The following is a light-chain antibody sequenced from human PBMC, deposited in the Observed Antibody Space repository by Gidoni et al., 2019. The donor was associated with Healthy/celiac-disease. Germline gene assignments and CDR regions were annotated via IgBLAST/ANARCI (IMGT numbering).Light chain of an antibody. Sequence: QSVLTQPPSVSGAPGQRVTISCTGSSSNIGAVYDVHWYQQLPGTAPKLLIYGNSNRPSGVPDRFSGAKSGTSASLAITGLQAEDEADYYCQSYDSSLSGSGVFGGGTKLTVL. J-gene: IGLJ2*01. CDR3: QSYDSSLSGSGV. V-gene: IGLV1-40*01. CDR2: GNS. CDR1: SSNIGAVYD.